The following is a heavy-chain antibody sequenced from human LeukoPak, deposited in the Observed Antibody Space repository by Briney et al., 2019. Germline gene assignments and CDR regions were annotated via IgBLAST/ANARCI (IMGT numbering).Heavy chain of an antibody. J-gene: IGHJ4*02. CDR2: IIPIFGTA. CDR3: ATKMGGSYCGGDCYLFDC. D-gene: IGHD2-21*02. Sequence: SVNVSCKASGGTFSSYAISWVRQAPGQGLEWMGGIIPIFGTANYAQKFQGRVTITADESTSTAYMELSSLRSEDTAVYYCATKMGGSYCGGDCYLFDCWGQVAPVTVSS. V-gene: IGHV1-69*01. CDR1: GGTFSSYA.